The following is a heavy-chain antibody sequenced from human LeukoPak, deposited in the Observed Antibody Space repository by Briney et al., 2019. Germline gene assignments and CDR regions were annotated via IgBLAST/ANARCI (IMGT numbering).Heavy chain of an antibody. Sequence: PGGSLRFSCAASGFTFSSYGMHWVRQAPGKGLEWVAVISYDGSNKYYADSVKGRFTISRDNSKNTLYLQMNSLRAEDTAVYYCAKGEAVAGKGLDYWGQGTLVTVSS. D-gene: IGHD6-19*01. J-gene: IGHJ4*02. CDR2: ISYDGSNK. CDR3: AKGEAVAGKGLDY. V-gene: IGHV3-30*18. CDR1: GFTFSSYG.